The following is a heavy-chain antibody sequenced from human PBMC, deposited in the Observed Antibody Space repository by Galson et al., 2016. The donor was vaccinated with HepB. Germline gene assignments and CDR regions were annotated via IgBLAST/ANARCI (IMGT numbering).Heavy chain of an antibody. V-gene: IGHV5-51*01. CDR1: GYTFTNYW. CDR2: IYPGDSDT. Sequence: QSGAEVKKPGESLKVSCQGSGYTFTNYWVGWVRQMPGKGLEWMGIIYPGDSDTRYNPSFQGQVTISVHTSISTAYLQWSGLTAADTAMYYCVRLYDSSEYYGDTLPNFEHWGQGTLVTVSS. J-gene: IGHJ1*01. D-gene: IGHD3-22*01. CDR3: VRLYDSSEYYGDTLPNFEH.